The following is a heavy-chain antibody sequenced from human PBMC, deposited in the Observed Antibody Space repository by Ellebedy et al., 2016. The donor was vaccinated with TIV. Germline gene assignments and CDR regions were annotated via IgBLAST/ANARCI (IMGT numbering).Heavy chain of an antibody. Sequence: SETLSLXXTVSGGSISSSGYYWGWIRQPPGKGLEWIGSVYYSGSTNYNPSLKSRVTISLDKSKDHFSLSLSSVTAADTAVYYCARRENRIRGFIRGSWFDPWGQGTLVSVSS. V-gene: IGHV4-39*07. CDR1: GGSISSSGYY. J-gene: IGHJ5*02. CDR2: VYYSGST. CDR3: ARRENRIRGFIRGSWFDP. D-gene: IGHD3-10*01.